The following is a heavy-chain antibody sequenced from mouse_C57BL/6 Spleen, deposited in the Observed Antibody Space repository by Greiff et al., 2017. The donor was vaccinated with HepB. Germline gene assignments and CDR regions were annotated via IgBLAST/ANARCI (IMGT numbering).Heavy chain of an antibody. Sequence: EVQLVESGGGLVKPGGSLKLSCAASGFTFSSYAMSWVRQTPEKRLEWVATISDGGSYTYYPDNVKGRFTISRDNAKNNLYLQMSHLKSEDTAMYYCTRDATHYYGSSQYYFDYWGQGTTLTVSS. D-gene: IGHD1-1*01. CDR1: GFTFSSYA. CDR2: ISDGGSYT. V-gene: IGHV5-4*01. CDR3: TRDATHYYGSSQYYFDY. J-gene: IGHJ2*01.